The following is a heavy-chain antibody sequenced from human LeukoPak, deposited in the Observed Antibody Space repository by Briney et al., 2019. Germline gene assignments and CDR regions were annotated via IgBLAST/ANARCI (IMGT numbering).Heavy chain of an antibody. CDR3: AIGYGSGSYFLVTDAFDI. CDR2: IIPIFGTP. CDR1: GGTFSSYA. Sequence: SVKVSCKASGGTFSSYAISWVRQAPGQGLEWMGGIIPIFGTPNYAQKFQGRVTITADESTNTAYMDLSSLRSEDTALYYCAIGYGSGSYFLVTDAFDIWGQGTMVTVSS. J-gene: IGHJ3*02. D-gene: IGHD3-10*01. V-gene: IGHV1-69*13.